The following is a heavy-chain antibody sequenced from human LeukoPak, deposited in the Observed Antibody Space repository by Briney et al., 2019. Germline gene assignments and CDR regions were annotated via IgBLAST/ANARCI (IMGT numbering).Heavy chain of an antibody. J-gene: IGHJ3*02. CDR3: TRDGGEGGNSAFDI. Sequence: GGSLRLSCAASGFAFSDCILDWVRQAPGKGLEWVGRIRRGSNSYTTEYAASVKGRFIISRDDSKNSLYLHMNSLQTEDTAVYHCTRDGGEGGNSAFDIWGQGAKVTVSS. V-gene: IGHV3-72*01. CDR2: IRRGSNSYTT. CDR1: GFAFSDCI. D-gene: IGHD3-16*01.